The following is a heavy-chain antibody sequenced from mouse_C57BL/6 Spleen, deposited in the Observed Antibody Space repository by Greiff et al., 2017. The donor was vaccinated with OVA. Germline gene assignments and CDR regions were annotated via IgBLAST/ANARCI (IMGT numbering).Heavy chain of an antibody. Sequence: VQLKQSGPVLVKPGASVKMSCKASGYTFTDYYMNWVKQSHGKSLEWIGVINPYNGGTSYNQKFKGKATLTVDKSSSTAYMELNSLTSEDSAVYYCARDDSSGYPSLDYWGQGTTLTVSS. V-gene: IGHV1-19*01. CDR1: GYTFTDYY. D-gene: IGHD3-2*02. CDR3: ARDDSSGYPSLDY. J-gene: IGHJ2*01. CDR2: INPYNGGT.